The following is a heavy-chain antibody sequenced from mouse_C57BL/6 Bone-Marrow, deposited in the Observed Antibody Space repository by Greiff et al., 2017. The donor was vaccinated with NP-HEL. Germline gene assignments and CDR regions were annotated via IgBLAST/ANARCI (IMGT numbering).Heavy chain of an antibody. CDR1: GYTFTSYW. V-gene: IGHV1-74*01. CDR3: AIDYYGSSYVRFAY. CDR2: IHPSDSDT. J-gene: IGHJ3*01. Sequence: QVQLQQPGAELVKPGASVKVSCKASGYTFTSYWMHWVKQRPGQGLEWIGRIHPSDSDTNYNQKFKGKATLTVDKSSSTAYMQLSSLRSEDAAVYYCAIDYYGSSYVRFAYWGQGTLVTVSA. D-gene: IGHD1-1*01.